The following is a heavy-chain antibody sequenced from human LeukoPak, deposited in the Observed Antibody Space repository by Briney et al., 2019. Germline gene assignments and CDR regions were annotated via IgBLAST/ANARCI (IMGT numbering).Heavy chain of an antibody. J-gene: IGHJ4*02. CDR2: INLNSGAT. D-gene: IGHD1-1*01. V-gene: IGHV1-2*02. Sequence: GASVKVSCKASGYTFTSYYMHWVRQAPGQGLEYMGSINLNSGATNYAQKFQGRVTMTRDTSISTAYMELRSLNSDDTAVYYCAREPGGTGYFDYWGQGTLVTVSS. CDR3: AREPGGTGYFDY. CDR1: GYTFTSYY.